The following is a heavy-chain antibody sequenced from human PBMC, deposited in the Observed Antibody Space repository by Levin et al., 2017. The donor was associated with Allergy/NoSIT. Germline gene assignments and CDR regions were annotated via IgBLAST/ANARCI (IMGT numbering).Heavy chain of an antibody. Sequence: GESLKISCAASGFTFSSYEMNWVRQTPGKGLEWISYISTTGNTLYYADSVKGRFTISRDNAQNSVFLQMNSLRGEDTAVYYCARERIFGGWFDPWGQGTLVTVSS. V-gene: IGHV3-48*03. D-gene: IGHD3-3*01. CDR3: ARERIFGGWFDP. CDR1: GFTFSSYE. J-gene: IGHJ5*02. CDR2: ISTTGNTL.